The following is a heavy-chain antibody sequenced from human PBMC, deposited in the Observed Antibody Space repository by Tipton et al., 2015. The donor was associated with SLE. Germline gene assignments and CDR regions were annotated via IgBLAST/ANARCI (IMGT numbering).Heavy chain of an antibody. V-gene: IGHV3-23*01. Sequence: SLRLSCSASGFTFSSYAMHWVRQAPGKGLEWVSAISGSGGSTYYADSVKGRFTISRDNSKNTLYLQMNSLRAEDTAVYCCAKDGHRVGDYFDYWGQGTLVTVSS. CDR2: ISGSGGST. CDR1: GFTFSSYA. CDR3: AKDGHRVGDYFDY. D-gene: IGHD2-15*01. J-gene: IGHJ4*02.